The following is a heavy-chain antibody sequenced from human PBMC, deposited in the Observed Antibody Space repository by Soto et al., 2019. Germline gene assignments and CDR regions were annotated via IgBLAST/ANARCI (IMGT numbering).Heavy chain of an antibody. CDR2: IYYSGST. CDR1: GGSISRGGYY. V-gene: IGHV4-31*03. D-gene: IGHD2-15*01. J-gene: IGHJ6*02. Sequence: PSETLSLTCTVSGGSISRGGYYWSWIRQHPGTGLEWIGYIYYSGSTYYNPSLKSRVTISVDTSKNQFSLKLSSVTAADTAVYYCARVAATPRYYYYGMDVWGQGTTVTVSS. CDR3: ARVAATPRYYYYGMDV.